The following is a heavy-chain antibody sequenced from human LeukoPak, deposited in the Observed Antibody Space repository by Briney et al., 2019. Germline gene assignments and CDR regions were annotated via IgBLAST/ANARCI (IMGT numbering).Heavy chain of an antibody. CDR3: ARHVDSSGYYTTAVDY. V-gene: IGHV4-61*01. CDR2: MSPSGTT. Sequence: SENLSLTCTVSGDSVSSGNYYLSWIRQPPGKGLDWITYMSPSGTTKYNPSLKSRVTISVDTSKNQFSLRLSSVTAADTAVYYCARHVDSSGYYTTAVDYWGQGTLVTVSS. J-gene: IGHJ4*02. D-gene: IGHD3-22*01. CDR1: GDSVSSGNYY.